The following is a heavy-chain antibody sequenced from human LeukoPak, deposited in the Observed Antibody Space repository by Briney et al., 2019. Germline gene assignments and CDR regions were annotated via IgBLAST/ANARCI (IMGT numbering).Heavy chain of an antibody. J-gene: IGHJ4*02. CDR1: GFTFSSYD. V-gene: IGHV3-13*01. Sequence: GGSLRLSCAASGFTFSSYDMHWVRQAPGKGLEWVSAIGTAGDTYYPGSVKGRFTISRENAKNSLYLQMNSLRAGDTAVYYCARVRYDSSGYYFFDYWGQGTLVTVSS. D-gene: IGHD3-22*01. CDR2: IGTAGDT. CDR3: ARVRYDSSGYYFFDY.